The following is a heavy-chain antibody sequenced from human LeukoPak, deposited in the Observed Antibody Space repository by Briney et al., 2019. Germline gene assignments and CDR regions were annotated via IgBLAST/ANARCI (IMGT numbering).Heavy chain of an antibody. D-gene: IGHD1-26*01. CDR2: IKSKTDGGTT. CDR1: GFTFSSYG. V-gene: IGHV3-15*01. Sequence: PGGSLRLPCAASGFTFSSYGMHWVRQAPGKGLEWVGRIKSKTDGGTTDYAAPVKGRFTISRDDSKNTLYLQMNSLKTEDTAVYYCTTVEGGLFDYWGQGTLVTVSS. J-gene: IGHJ4*02. CDR3: TTVEGGLFDY.